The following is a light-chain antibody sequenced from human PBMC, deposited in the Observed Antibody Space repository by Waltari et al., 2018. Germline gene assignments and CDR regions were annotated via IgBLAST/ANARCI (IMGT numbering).Light chain of an antibody. CDR1: QYVTSSY. V-gene: IGKV3-20*01. CDR2: AAS. J-gene: IGKJ4*01. Sequence: EIVLTQSPDTLSLSPGERATLSCRASQYVTSSYLAWYQQKPGQGPRLLIYAASARATGIPDRFIGSGSGTDFTLTISRLEPEDFAVYFCQQYGSSLVTFGGGTEVEIK. CDR3: QQYGSSLVT.